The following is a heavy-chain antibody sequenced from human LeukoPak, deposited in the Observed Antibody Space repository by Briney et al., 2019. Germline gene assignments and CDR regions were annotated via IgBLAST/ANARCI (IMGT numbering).Heavy chain of an antibody. D-gene: IGHD2-15*01. V-gene: IGHV3-33*01. CDR3: AREVVAATNWFDP. Sequence: GRSLRLSCAASGFTFSSYGMHWVRQAPGKGLEWVAVIWYDGSNKYYADSVKGRFTISRDNSKNTLYLQMNSLRAEDTAVYYCAREVVAATNWFDPWGQATLVTVSS. J-gene: IGHJ5*02. CDR2: IWYDGSNK. CDR1: GFTFSSYG.